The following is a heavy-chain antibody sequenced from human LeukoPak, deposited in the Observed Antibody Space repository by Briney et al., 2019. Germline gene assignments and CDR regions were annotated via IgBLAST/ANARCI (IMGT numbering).Heavy chain of an antibody. CDR2: IYYSGST. J-gene: IGHJ5*02. Sequence: SETLSLTCTVSGGSISSYYWSWIRQPPGKGLEWIGYIYYSGSTNYNPSLKSRVTISVDTSKNQFSLKLSSVTAADTAVYYCAREFGDYGDYRGWFDPWGQGTLVTVSS. CDR1: GGSISSYY. V-gene: IGHV4-59*01. D-gene: IGHD4-17*01. CDR3: AREFGDYGDYRGWFDP.